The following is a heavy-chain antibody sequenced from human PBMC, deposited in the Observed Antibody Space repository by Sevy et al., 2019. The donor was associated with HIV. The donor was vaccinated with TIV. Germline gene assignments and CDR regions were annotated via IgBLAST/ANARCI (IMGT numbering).Heavy chain of an antibody. CDR2: IYYSGST. CDR3: GRDNTDYYYDY. V-gene: IGHV4-39*02. J-gene: IGHJ4*02. Sequence: SETLSLTCTVSGGSISSSSYYWGWIRQPPGKGLEWIGNIYYSGSTDYNPSLKSRVSLSVDTSKNQFSLKLSSVTAADTSVYYCGRDNTDYYYDYWGQGTLVTVS. D-gene: IGHD3-22*01. CDR1: GGSISSSSYY.